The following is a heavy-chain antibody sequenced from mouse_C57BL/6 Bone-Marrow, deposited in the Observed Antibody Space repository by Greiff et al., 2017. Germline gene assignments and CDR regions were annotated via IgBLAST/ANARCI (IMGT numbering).Heavy chain of an antibody. V-gene: IGHV1-52*01. CDR1: GYTFTSYW. CDR2: IDPSDSET. Sequence: VQLQQSGAELVRPGSSVKLSCKASGYTFTSYWMHWVKQRPIQGLEWIGNIDPSDSETHYNQKFKDKATLTVDKSSSTAYMQLSSLTSEDSAVYYCARKREGDYFDYWGQGTTLTVSS. J-gene: IGHJ2*01. CDR3: ARKREGDYFDY.